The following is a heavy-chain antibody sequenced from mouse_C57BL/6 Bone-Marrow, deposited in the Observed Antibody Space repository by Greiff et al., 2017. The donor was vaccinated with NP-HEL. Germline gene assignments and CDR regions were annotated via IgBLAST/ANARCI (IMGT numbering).Heavy chain of an antibody. CDR2: IDPEDGET. Sequence: VKLMQSGAELVKPGASVKLSCKASGFTFTDYYMHWVKQRTEQGLEWIGRIDPEDGETNYAPKFKGKATITADTSSNTAYLQLSSLTSEDAAVYYCASHYYGSSDYWGQGTTLTVSS. J-gene: IGHJ2*01. CDR1: GFTFTDYY. CDR3: ASHYYGSSDY. V-gene: IGHV14-2*02. D-gene: IGHD1-1*01.